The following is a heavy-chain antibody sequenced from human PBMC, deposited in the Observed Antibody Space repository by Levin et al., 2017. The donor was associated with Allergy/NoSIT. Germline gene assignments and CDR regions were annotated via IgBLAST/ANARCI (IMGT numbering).Heavy chain of an antibody. CDR2: VFHTGST. D-gene: IGHD3-10*01. CDR3: ARDYKFDS. V-gene: IGHV4-59*01. Sequence: ESLKISCTVSGGSISNYYWSWVRQPPGKGLEWIGYVFHTGSTNYNPSLSSRLTISVDTSRNQFSLRLSSVTAADTAIYYCARDYKFDSWGQGTLVTVSS. CDR1: GGSISNYY. J-gene: IGHJ5*01.